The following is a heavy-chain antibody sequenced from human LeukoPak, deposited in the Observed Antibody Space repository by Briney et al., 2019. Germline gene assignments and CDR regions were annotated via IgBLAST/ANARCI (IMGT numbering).Heavy chain of an antibody. Sequence: GGSLRLSCAASGFTFGSYWMTWVRQAPGKGLEWVAKINQDESEKYYADSMKGRFTISRDNGKYSLYLQMNSLRAEDTAVYYCARDGHGWNDVDYWGQGTVVTVSS. CDR2: INQDESEK. CDR3: ARDGHGWNDVDY. CDR1: GFTFGSYW. J-gene: IGHJ4*02. D-gene: IGHD1-1*01. V-gene: IGHV3-7*05.